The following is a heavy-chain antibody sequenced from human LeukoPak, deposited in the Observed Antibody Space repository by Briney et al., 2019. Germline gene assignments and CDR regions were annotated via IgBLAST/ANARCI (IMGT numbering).Heavy chain of an antibody. CDR3: ARGLESIAVAGTSFQH. Sequence: ASVKVSCKASGYAFINYAITWVREAPGQGLEWMGWMNPNSGNTGYAQKFQGRVTMTRNTSISTAYMELSSLRSEDTAVYYCARGLESIAVAGTSFQHWGQGTLVTVSS. J-gene: IGHJ1*01. CDR1: GYAFINYA. CDR2: MNPNSGNT. V-gene: IGHV1-8*01. D-gene: IGHD6-19*01.